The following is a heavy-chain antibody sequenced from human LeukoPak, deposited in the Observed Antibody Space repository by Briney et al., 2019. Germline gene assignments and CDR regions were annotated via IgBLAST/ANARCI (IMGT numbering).Heavy chain of an antibody. CDR3: AREKSIATFDP. V-gene: IGHV1-69*13. D-gene: IGHD6-6*01. CDR1: GGTFSNYA. Sequence: SVKVSCKASGGTFSNYAINWVRQAPGQGLEWMGGIIPTFGTPNYAQEFQDRATITADESSSTAYMELSSLRSEDSAAYYCAREKSIATFDPWGQGTLVTVSS. CDR2: IIPTFGTP. J-gene: IGHJ5*02.